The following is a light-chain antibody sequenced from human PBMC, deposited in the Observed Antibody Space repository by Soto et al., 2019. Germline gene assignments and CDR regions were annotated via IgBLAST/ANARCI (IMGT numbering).Light chain of an antibody. V-gene: IGLV2-14*01. J-gene: IGLJ2*01. CDR3: ASYTRTTTLV. Sequence: QSVLTQPASVSGSPGQAITISCTGTISDIGGYNFISWYQHHPGKAPKLVIYDVNNRPSGISYRFSGSKSGNTASLTISELQAEDEADYYCASYTRTTTLVFGGGTKLTVL. CDR1: ISDIGGYNF. CDR2: DVN.